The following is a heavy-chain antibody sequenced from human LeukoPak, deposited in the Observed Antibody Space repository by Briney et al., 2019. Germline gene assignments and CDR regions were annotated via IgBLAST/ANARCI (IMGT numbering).Heavy chain of an antibody. Sequence: GGSLRLSCAASGFTFSNAWMSWVRQAPGKGLEWVGRIKSKTDGGTTDYAAPVKGRFTISRDDSKNTLYLQMNSLKTEDTAVYYCTTKDYSDYGAFDIWGQGTMVTVSS. CDR2: IKSKTDGGTT. V-gene: IGHV3-15*01. J-gene: IGHJ3*02. D-gene: IGHD4-17*01. CDR1: GFTFSNAW. CDR3: TTKDYSDYGAFDI.